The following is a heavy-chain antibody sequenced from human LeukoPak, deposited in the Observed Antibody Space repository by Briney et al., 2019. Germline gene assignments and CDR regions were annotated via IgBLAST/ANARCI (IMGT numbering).Heavy chain of an antibody. J-gene: IGHJ4*02. D-gene: IGHD2-2*02. Sequence: ASVKVSCKASGYTFTSYGISWVRQAPGQGLEWMGWISAYNGNTNYAQKLQGRVTMTTDTSTSTAYMELRSLRSDDTAVYYCARDPGYCSSTSCYTSRLDYWGQGTLVTVSS. CDR1: GYTFTSYG. CDR2: ISAYNGNT. CDR3: ARDPGYCSSTSCYTSRLDY. V-gene: IGHV1-18*01.